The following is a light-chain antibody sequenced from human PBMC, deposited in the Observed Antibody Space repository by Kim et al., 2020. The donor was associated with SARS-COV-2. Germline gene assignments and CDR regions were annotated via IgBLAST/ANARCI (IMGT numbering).Light chain of an antibody. CDR1: QSLVNTDGNTY. Sequence: PASISCRYSQSLVNTDGNTYLNWFRQRPGQSPRRLLYKVSNRDSVVPDRFSGSGSATDFTLKISRVEAEDVGVYYCMQGTHWPRTFGQGTKVEIK. V-gene: IGKV2-30*01. CDR3: MQGTHWPRT. CDR2: KVS. J-gene: IGKJ1*01.